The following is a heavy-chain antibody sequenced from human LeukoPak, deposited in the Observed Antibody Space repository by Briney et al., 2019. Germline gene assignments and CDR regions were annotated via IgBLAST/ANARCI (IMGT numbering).Heavy chain of an antibody. Sequence: RAGGSLRLSCAASGFTFDDYGMSWVRQAPGKGLEWVGFIRSKVYGGTPEYAASVKGRFTISRDDSKGIAYLQMNSLKTEDTAVYYCTRDQTPYYWGQGTLVTVSS. CDR1: GFTFDDYG. J-gene: IGHJ4*02. CDR3: TRDQTPYY. V-gene: IGHV3-49*04. CDR2: IRSKVYGGTP.